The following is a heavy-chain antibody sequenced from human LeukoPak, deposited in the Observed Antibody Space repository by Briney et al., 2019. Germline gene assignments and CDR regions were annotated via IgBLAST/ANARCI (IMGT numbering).Heavy chain of an antibody. D-gene: IGHD3-3*01. Sequence: PGGSLRLSCAASGFTFSSYAMSWVRQAPGKGLEWVSSISNSGGRTFYTDSVKGRFTISRDNSKITLYLQMNSLRAEDTAVYYCAKNFALSITIFGVVISPYGMDVWGQGTTVTVSS. CDR1: GFTFSSYA. V-gene: IGHV3-23*01. CDR3: AKNFALSITIFGVVISPYGMDV. CDR2: ISNSGGRT. J-gene: IGHJ6*02.